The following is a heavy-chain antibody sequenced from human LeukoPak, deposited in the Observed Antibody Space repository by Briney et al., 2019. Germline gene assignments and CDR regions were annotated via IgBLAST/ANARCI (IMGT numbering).Heavy chain of an antibody. D-gene: IGHD6-19*01. CDR3: ANQWLVLYYFDY. J-gene: IGHJ4*02. Sequence: PGGSLRLSCAASGFTFSSYAMSWVRRAPGKGLEWVSAISASGGSTYYADSVKGRFTISRDNSKNTLYLQMNSLRAEDTAVYYCANQWLVLYYFDYWGQGTLVTVSS. V-gene: IGHV3-23*01. CDR2: ISASGGST. CDR1: GFTFSSYA.